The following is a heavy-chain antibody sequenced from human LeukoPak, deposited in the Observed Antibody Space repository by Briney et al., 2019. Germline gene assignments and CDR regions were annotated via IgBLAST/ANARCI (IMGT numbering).Heavy chain of an antibody. J-gene: IGHJ5*02. CDR3: VRGRGSYGWFDP. CDR1: GFTFSSYA. CDR2: ISGSGGST. V-gene: IGHV3-23*01. D-gene: IGHD3-10*01. Sequence: PGGSLRLSCAASGFTFSSYAMSWVRQAPGKGLEWVSAISGSGGSTYYADSVKGRFTISGDDAKNTVDLQMNSLRGEDTAVYYCVRGRGSYGWFDPWGQGTLVTVSS.